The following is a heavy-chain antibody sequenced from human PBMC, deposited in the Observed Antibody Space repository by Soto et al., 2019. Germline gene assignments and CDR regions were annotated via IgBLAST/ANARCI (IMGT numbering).Heavy chain of an antibody. V-gene: IGHV3-48*02. CDR1: GFTFSNYV. CDR3: ARIKLVEWFFINVDVYDMDF. D-gene: IGHD3-3*01. Sequence: GGSLRLSCAASGFTFSNYVMSWVRQAPGKGLEWVSAITGDSRTIYYADSVEGRFTVSRDNARNSVSLQMDSLRDEDAAVYYCARIKLVEWFFINVDVYDMDFWGQGSSVTVSS. J-gene: IGHJ6*02. CDR2: ITGDSRTI.